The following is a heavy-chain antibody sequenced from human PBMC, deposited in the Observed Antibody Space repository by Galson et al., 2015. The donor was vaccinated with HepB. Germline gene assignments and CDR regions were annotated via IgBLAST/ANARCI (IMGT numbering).Heavy chain of an antibody. CDR3: ARDTDYVGATLYFDY. V-gene: IGHV1-18*01. Sequence: SVKVSCKASGYTFTSYGISWVRQAPGQGLEWMGWISAYNGNTNYAQKLQGRVTMTTDTSTSTAYMELRSLRSDDTAVYYCARDTDYVGATLYFDYWGQGTLVTVSS. J-gene: IGHJ4*02. CDR1: GYTFTSYG. CDR2: ISAYNGNT. D-gene: IGHD1-26*01.